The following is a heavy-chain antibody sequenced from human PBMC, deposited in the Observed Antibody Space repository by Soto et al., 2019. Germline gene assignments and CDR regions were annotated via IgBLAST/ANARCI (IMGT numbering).Heavy chain of an antibody. CDR2: ISGSGSTK. J-gene: IGHJ4*02. Sequence: QVQLVESGGGLVKPGGSLRLSCAASGFTFSDYYMSWFRQAPGKGLEWVTYISGSGSTKHDADSVKGRFTISRDNTKNSLYLQMNSLRAEDAAVYYCARVGSIAAAGTPDYWGQGTLVTVSS. D-gene: IGHD6-13*01. CDR1: GFTFSDYY. CDR3: ARVGSIAAAGTPDY. V-gene: IGHV3-11*01.